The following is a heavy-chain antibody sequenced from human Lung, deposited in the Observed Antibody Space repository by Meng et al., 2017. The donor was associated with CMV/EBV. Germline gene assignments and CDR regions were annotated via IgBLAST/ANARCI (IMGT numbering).Heavy chain of an antibody. D-gene: IGHD3-22*01. Sequence: GGSLRLXCAASGFTFSSYWMHWVRQAPGKGLVWVSRINSDGSSTSYADSVKGRFTISRDNTKNTLYLQMNSLRAEDTYVYYCAKDCHPEGGYPSDAFDVWGQGXMVTVSS. CDR3: AKDCHPEGGYPSDAFDV. CDR2: INSDGSST. V-gene: IGHV3-74*01. CDR1: GFTFSSYW. J-gene: IGHJ3*01.